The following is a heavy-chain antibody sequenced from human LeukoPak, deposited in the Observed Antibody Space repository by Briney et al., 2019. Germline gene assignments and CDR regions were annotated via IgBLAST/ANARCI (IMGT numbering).Heavy chain of an antibody. CDR1: GYTFTSYA. CDR3: ARDYYGSGSPGSFDY. J-gene: IGHJ4*02. D-gene: IGHD3-10*01. CDR2: INAGNGNT. V-gene: IGHV1-3*01. Sequence: ASVKRSCKASGYTFTSYAMHWVGQAPGQRLEWIGWINAGNGNTKYSQKFQGRVTITRDTSASTAYMELSSLRSEDTAVYYCARDYYGSGSPGSFDYWGQGTLVTVSS.